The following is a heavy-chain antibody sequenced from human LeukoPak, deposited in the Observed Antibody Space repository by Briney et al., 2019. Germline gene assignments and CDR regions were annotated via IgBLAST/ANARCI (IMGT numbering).Heavy chain of an antibody. CDR2: IKSKTDGGTT. D-gene: IGHD4-11*01. V-gene: IGHV3-15*01. CDR3: LAQYYFDY. J-gene: IGHJ4*02. Sequence: GGSLRLSCAASGFTFSSYAMSWVRQAPGKGLEWVGRIKSKTDGGTTDYAAPVQGRFIISRDDSKGTLYLQLNSLRTDDTAVYYCLAQYYFDYWGRGTLVTVSS. CDR1: GFTFSSYA.